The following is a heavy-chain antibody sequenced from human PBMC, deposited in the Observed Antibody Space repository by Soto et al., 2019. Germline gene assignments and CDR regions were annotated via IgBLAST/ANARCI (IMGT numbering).Heavy chain of an antibody. V-gene: IGHV3-21*06. Sequence: GGSLRLSCTASGFSFSSYTMNWVRQAPGKGLQWVASITNRGTHAYSADSVKGRFTISRDNDKNSLYLQMNNLRAEDTATYYCARAHEVAWFDSWGLGTLVTVSS. D-gene: IGHD2-15*01. J-gene: IGHJ5*01. CDR2: ITNRGTHA. CDR3: ARAHEVAWFDS. CDR1: GFSFSSYT.